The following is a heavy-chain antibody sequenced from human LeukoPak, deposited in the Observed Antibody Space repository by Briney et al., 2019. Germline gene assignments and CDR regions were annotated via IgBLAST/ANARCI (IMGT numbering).Heavy chain of an antibody. Sequence: GGSLRLSCAVSGFTFSDFWMSWVRQAPGRGLEWVANIHPEGNEKYHVESVNGRFTISRDNAKNSLFLQMNGLRVEDTAVYYCARGDAFSGDHWGQGTLVTVSS. V-gene: IGHV3-7*04. J-gene: IGHJ4*02. CDR3: ARGDAFSGDH. CDR1: GFTFSDFW. CDR2: IHPEGNEK.